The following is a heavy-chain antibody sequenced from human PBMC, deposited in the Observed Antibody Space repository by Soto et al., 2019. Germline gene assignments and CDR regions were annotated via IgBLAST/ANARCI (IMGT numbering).Heavy chain of an antibody. CDR2: IYPGDSDT. CDR3: MRRAGSYDWHFDL. D-gene: IGHD3-10*01. CDR1: GYTFTDYW. J-gene: IGHJ2*01. V-gene: IGHV5-51*01. Sequence: EVQLVQSGAEVKKPGESLKISCKDYGYTFTDYWIGWVRQMPGKGLEYMGIIYPGDSDTRYSPSFQGQVTISADKSINTAYLQWSSLKASDTATYYCMRRAGSYDWHFDLWGRGTLVTVSS.